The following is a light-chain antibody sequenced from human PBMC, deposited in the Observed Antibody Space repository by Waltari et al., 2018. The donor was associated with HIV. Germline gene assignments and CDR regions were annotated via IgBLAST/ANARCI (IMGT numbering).Light chain of an antibody. CDR1: QSLLHSNGYNY. CDR3: MQALQTPYT. J-gene: IGKJ2*01. Sequence: QSPLSLPVTPGEPASISCRSSQSLLHSNGYNYLDWYLQKPGQSPQLLIYLGSNRASGVPDRFSGSGSGTDFTLKISRVEAEDVGVYYCMQALQTPYTFGLGTKLQIK. V-gene: IGKV2-28*01. CDR2: LGS.